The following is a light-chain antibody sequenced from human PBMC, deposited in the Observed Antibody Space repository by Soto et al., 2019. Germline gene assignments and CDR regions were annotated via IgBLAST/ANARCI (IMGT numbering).Light chain of an antibody. CDR3: SAYTSNTTVI. Sequence: QSALTQPASVSGSPGQSITISCTGTSSDVGRYNYVSWYQQHPGKAPKVMIYGVSNRPSGVSNRFSGSKSGNTASLTISGLQAEDESDYYCSAYTSNTTVIFGGGTKVTVL. CDR2: GVS. J-gene: IGLJ2*01. V-gene: IGLV2-14*01. CDR1: SSDVGRYNY.